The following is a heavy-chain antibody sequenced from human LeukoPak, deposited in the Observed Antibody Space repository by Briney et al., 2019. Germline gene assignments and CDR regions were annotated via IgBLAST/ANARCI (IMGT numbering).Heavy chain of an antibody. J-gene: IGHJ6*02. Sequence: GGSLRLSCAASGFTFSSYAMSWVRQAPGKGLEWVSAISGSGGSTYYADSVKGRFTISRDNSKNTLYLQMNSLRAEDTAVYYCARPASQFYYYHMDVWGQGTTVTVSS. CDR3: ARPASQFYYYHMDV. D-gene: IGHD2-2*01. V-gene: IGHV3-23*01. CDR2: ISGSGGST. CDR1: GFTFSSYA.